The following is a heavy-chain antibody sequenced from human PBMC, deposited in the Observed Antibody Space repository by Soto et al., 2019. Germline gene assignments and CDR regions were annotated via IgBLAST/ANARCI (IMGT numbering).Heavy chain of an antibody. CDR3: ASGLVTTLHY. CDR2: IYHSGST. CDR1: GGSISSGGYS. J-gene: IGHJ4*02. D-gene: IGHD4-17*01. V-gene: IGHV4-30-2*01. Sequence: QLQLQESGSGLVKPSQTLSLTCAVSGGSISSGGYSWSWIRQPPGKGLEWIGYIYHSGSTYYNPPPXRXAXIXXDRSKNQFSLKRSSVTAADTAVYYCASGLVTTLHYWGQGTLVTVSS.